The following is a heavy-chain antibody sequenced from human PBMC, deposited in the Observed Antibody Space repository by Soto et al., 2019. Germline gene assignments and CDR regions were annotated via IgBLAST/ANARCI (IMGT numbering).Heavy chain of an antibody. Sequence: TLSLTCTVSGASVSSYYWSWIRQPPGKGLEWLGYILYTGNTNYNPSLKSRVTMSVDTSKNQVSLKLSAVTAADTAVYFCARAAYGSGSYYAPYYYYAMDVWGQGTTVTVSS. V-gene: IGHV4-59*02. J-gene: IGHJ6*02. CDR2: ILYTGNT. D-gene: IGHD3-10*01. CDR3: ARAAYGSGSYYAPYYYYAMDV. CDR1: GASVSSYY.